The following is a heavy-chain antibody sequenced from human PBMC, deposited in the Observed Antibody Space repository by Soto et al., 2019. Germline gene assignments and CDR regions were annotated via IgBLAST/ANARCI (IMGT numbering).Heavy chain of an antibody. CDR3: AKMERTQLWLLVQN. J-gene: IGHJ4*02. V-gene: IGHV4-31*03. CDR1: GASITNDAFF. D-gene: IGHD5-18*01. CDR2: ITYGGSI. Sequence: ILSLTFTDSGASITNDAFFWTWVRQHPEKGLEWLAYITYGGSIYYDPSLRSRLTVSIDKSKSQFSPNVRSVTAADTAVYYCAKMERTQLWLLVQNWGQGLPVTVSS.